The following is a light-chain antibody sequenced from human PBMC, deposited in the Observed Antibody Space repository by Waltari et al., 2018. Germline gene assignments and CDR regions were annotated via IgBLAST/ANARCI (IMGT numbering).Light chain of an antibody. V-gene: IGLV2-23*02. CDR3: CSYAGSTTL. CDR1: TSDVGNYNL. J-gene: IGLJ2*01. CDR2: EVI. Sequence: QSALTPPASVSGSPGKSNTIPCTATTSDVGNYNLFSWYQHHPGKTPKLIIYEVIKRPSGISNRFSGSKSGKTASLTISGLQAEDEADYYCCSYAGSTTLFGGGTKLTVL.